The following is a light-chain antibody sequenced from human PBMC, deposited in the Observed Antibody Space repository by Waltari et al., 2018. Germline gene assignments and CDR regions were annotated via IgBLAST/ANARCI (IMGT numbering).Light chain of an antibody. J-gene: IGLJ1*01. CDR1: SSEVGNYDL. Sequence: QSGLTQPASVSGSPGQSITMSCTGTSSEVGNYDLVSWYQQYPGKAPKLMVYEVTRRSSGVSDRFSGSKSGNTASLTIYGLQSEDEADYYCCSYAGLGIYVFGTGTKVTVL. V-gene: IGLV2-23*02. CDR2: EVT. CDR3: CSYAGLGIYV.